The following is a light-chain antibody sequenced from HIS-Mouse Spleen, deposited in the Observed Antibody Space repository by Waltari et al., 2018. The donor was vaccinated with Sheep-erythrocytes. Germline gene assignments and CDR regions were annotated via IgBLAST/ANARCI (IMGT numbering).Light chain of an antibody. CDR1: KLGDKY. CDR2: QDS. J-gene: IGLJ3*02. Sequence: SYELTQPPSVSVSPGQTASITCSGDKLGDKYACWYQQKPGQSPVLVIHQDSKRPSGIPERCSGSNSGNTATLTISGTQAMDEADYYCQAWDSSTAWVFGGGTKLTVL. CDR3: QAWDSSTAWV. V-gene: IGLV3-1*01.